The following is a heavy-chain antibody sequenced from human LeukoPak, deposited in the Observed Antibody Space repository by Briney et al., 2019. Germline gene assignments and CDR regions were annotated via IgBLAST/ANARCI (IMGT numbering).Heavy chain of an antibody. Sequence: SETLSLTCTVSGGSISSSSYYWGWIRQPPGKGLEYIGSIYYSGSTYYNPSLKSRVTISVDTSKNQFSLKLSSVTAADTAMYYCARHGLDTAMMNYYYYYMDVWGKGTTVTVSS. CDR1: GGSISSSSYY. CDR2: IYYSGST. V-gene: IGHV4-39*01. J-gene: IGHJ6*03. CDR3: ARHGLDTAMMNYYYYYMDV. D-gene: IGHD5-18*01.